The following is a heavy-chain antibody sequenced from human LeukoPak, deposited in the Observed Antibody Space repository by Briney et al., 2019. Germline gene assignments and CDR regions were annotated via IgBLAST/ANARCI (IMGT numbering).Heavy chain of an antibody. CDR1: GFTFNNAW. Sequence: KPGGSLRLSCAASGFTFNNAWMNWVRQAPGKGLEWVGRIKRKGDGGTTDHAAPVKGRFTISRDDSKNTLYLQMNSLKTEDTAVYYCTTDPGWNNIWGQGTMVTVSS. J-gene: IGHJ3*02. CDR2: IKRKGDGGTT. V-gene: IGHV3-15*01. D-gene: IGHD1-1*01. CDR3: TTDPGWNNI.